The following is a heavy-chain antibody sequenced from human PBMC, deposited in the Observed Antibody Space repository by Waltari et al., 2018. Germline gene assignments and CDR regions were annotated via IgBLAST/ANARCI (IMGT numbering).Heavy chain of an antibody. J-gene: IGHJ5*02. Sequence: EVQLVESGGGLVQPGGSLRLSCAASGFTFSSYEMNWVRQAPGKGLEWVSYISSSGSTIYYADSGKGRFTISRDNAKNSLYLQMNSLRAEDTAVYYCARDADYDWFDPWGQGTLVTVSS. D-gene: IGHD4-17*01. V-gene: IGHV3-48*03. CDR2: ISSSGSTI. CDR3: ARDADYDWFDP. CDR1: GFTFSSYE.